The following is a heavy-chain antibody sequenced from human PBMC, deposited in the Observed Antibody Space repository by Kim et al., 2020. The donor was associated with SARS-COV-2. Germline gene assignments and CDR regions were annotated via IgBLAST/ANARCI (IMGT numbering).Heavy chain of an antibody. J-gene: IGHJ4*02. V-gene: IGHV3-74*03. CDR3: ARGHVVPAAMID. Sequence: TYADPVKGRFTISRDNAKNTLYLQMNSLRAEDTAVYYCARGHVVPAAMIDWGQGTLVTVSS. D-gene: IGHD2-2*01.